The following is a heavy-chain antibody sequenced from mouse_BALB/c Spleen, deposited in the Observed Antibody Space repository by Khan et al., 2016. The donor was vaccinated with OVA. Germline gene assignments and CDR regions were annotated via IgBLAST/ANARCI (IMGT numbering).Heavy chain of an antibody. CDR1: GYTFTDFY. CDR3: ARSGLGSLAY. D-gene: IGHD2-2*01. Sequence: QIQLVQSGAELARPGASVNLSCKATGYTFTDFYINWVKQRTGQGLEWIGEIYPGSDNTNYNEKFKGKATLTADKSSSTAFMQLSSLTSEDSAVYFCARSGLGSLAYWGQGTLVTVSA. V-gene: IGHV1-77*01. J-gene: IGHJ3*01. CDR2: IYPGSDNT.